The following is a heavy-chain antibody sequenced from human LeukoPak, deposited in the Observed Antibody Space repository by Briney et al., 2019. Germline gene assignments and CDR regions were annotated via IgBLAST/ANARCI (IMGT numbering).Heavy chain of an antibody. V-gene: IGHV3-23*01. D-gene: IGHD1-26*01. Sequence: AGSLSLSCAASGFTFSSYAMSWVRHARGKGLGWGSFISGRGATKNSAHYVKGSFTISRANSKNTLYLKMNTLTAEDTSLYYCAKYSGRLFIDDFDCWRQGTLVTVPS. CDR1: GFTFSSYA. CDR2: ISGRGATK. CDR3: AKYSGRLFIDDFDC. J-gene: IGHJ4*02.